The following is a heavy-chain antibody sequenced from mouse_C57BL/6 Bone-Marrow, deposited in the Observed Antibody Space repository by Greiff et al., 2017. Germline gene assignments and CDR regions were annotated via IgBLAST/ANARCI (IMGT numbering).Heavy chain of an antibody. CDR3: APSYYSNYVGSFFDY. Sequence: QVQLQQPGAELVKPGASVKLSCKASGYTFTSYWMQWVKQRPGQGLEWIGEIDPSDSYTNYNQKFKGKATLTVDTSASTAYMQLSSLTSADSAVYYCAPSYYSNYVGSFFDYWGQGTTLTVSS. CDR2: IDPSDSYT. J-gene: IGHJ2*01. D-gene: IGHD2-5*01. CDR1: GYTFTSYW. V-gene: IGHV1-50*01.